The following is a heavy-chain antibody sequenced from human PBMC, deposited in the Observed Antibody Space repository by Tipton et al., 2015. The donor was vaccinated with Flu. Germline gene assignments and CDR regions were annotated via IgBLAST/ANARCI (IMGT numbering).Heavy chain of an antibody. CDR2: INPSGGST. V-gene: IGHV1-46*01. J-gene: IGHJ4*02. CDR3: ARDGKTYYYDSSGDH. CDR1: GYTFTSYY. D-gene: IGHD3-22*01. Sequence: QVQLVQSGAEVKKPGASVKVSCKASGYTFTSYYMHWVRQAPGQGLEWMGIINPSGGSTSYAQKFQGRVTMTRDTSTSTVYMELSSLRSEDTAVYYCARDGKTYYYDSSGDHWGQGTLVTVSS.